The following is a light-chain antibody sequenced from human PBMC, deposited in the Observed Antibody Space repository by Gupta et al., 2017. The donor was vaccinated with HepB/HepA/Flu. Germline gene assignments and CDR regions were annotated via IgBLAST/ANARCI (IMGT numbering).Light chain of an antibody. Sequence: QSALTQSSSVSGSPGQSITISCTGTSSDVGGYNYVSWYHHHPAQAPILMIYDVSSRPSGVADRFSGSKSGTTASLTISGLQADEEADYYCSSYNSSSNLGVFGGGTKLTVL. CDR2: DVS. CDR1: SSDVGGYNY. V-gene: IGLV2-14*03. CDR3: SSYNSSSNLGV. J-gene: IGLJ3*02.